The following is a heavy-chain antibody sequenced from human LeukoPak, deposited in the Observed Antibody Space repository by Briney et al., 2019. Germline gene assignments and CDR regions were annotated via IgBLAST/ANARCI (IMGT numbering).Heavy chain of an antibody. CDR2: VFHRGDT. CDR3: ARRDSFGGNPVLDY. CDR1: GGSISSSSSY. V-gene: IGHV4-39*01. Sequence: PSETLSLTCTVSGGSISSSSSYWGWIRQPPGKGLEWFGSVFHRGDTYYNPSLKSRLTISVDTSKNQFSLKLTSVTAADTAVYYCARRDSFGGNPVLDYWGQGTLVTVSS. D-gene: IGHD4-23*01. J-gene: IGHJ4*02.